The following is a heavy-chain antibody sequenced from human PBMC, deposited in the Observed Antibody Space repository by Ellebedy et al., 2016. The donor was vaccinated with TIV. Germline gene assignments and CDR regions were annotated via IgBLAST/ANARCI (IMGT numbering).Heavy chain of an antibody. D-gene: IGHD1-26*01. Sequence: AASVKVSCKASGYTFTSYYMHWVRQAPGQGLERMGVIDPSGGSTDYAQKFQGRVTMTRDTSTSTVYMELSSLRSDDTAVYYCARDRIVGSSSPYYNGMDVWGQGTTVTVSS. J-gene: IGHJ6*02. CDR2: IDPSGGST. V-gene: IGHV1-46*01. CDR3: ARDRIVGSSSPYYNGMDV. CDR1: GYTFTSYY.